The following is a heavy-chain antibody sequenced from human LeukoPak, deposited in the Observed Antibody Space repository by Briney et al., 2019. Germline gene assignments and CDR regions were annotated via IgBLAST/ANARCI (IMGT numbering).Heavy chain of an antibody. V-gene: IGHV1-2*04. D-gene: IGHD3-9*01. CDR2: INPNSGGT. Sequence: ASVKVSCKASGYTFTGYYMHWVRQAPGQGLEWMGWINPNSGGTNYAQKFQGWVTMTRDTSISTAYMELSRLRSDDTAVYYCARSHYDILTGRHFDYWGQGTLVTVSS. J-gene: IGHJ4*02. CDR3: ARSHYDILTGRHFDY. CDR1: GYTFTGYY.